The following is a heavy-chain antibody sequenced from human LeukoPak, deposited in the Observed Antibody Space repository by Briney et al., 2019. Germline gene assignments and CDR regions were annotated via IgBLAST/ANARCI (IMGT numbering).Heavy chain of an antibody. CDR2: ISAYNGNT. CDR3: ARAGRAAAGYYYYGMDV. Sequence: ASVKVSCKASGYTFTSYGISWVRQAPGQGLEWMGWISAYNGNTNYAQKLQGRVTMTTDTSTSTAYMELRSLRSDDTAVYYCARAGRAAAGYYYYGMDVWGQGTTVTVSS. V-gene: IGHV1-18*01. D-gene: IGHD6-13*01. J-gene: IGHJ6*02. CDR1: GYTFTSYG.